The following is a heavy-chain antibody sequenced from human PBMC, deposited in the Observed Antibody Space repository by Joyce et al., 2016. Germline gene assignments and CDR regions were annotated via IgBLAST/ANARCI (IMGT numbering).Heavy chain of an antibody. D-gene: IGHD4-17*01. Sequence: QVQLVQSEAEVKKPGASVKVSCKASGFTFTGYYVHWVRQAPGQGIEWMGRSNPNSDVARNTQKFQGRVTMTRDTSISTVYMELTRLRSDDTAIYYCARVRSTVTSRDAFDIWGRGTMVTVSS. CDR3: ARVRSTVTSRDAFDI. J-gene: IGHJ3*02. CDR1: GFTFTGYY. CDR2: SNPNSDVA. V-gene: IGHV1-2*06.